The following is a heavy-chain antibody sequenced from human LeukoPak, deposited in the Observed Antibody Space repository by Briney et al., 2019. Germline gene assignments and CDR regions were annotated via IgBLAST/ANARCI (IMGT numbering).Heavy chain of an antibody. CDR1: GFTFRSYE. J-gene: IGHJ4*01. CDR2: INSGGQTI. Sequence: GGSLRLSCAASGFTFRSYEMNWVRQAPGKGLEWISHINSGGQTIHYADSVKGRFTISRDNAKNSLYLQMNSLRADDTAVYYCARLMRGFSSAYWGHGTLVTVSS. V-gene: IGHV3-48*03. D-gene: IGHD5-18*01. CDR3: ARLMRGFSSAY.